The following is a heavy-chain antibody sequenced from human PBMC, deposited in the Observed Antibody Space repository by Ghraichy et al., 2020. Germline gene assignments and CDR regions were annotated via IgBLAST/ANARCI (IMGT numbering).Heavy chain of an antibody. CDR1: GFSFSTYE. D-gene: IGHD2-2*01. J-gene: IGHJ4*02. CDR3: ARRYCSSTSCLFDY. Sequence: GSLRLSCAASGFSFSTYELNWVRQAPGKGLEWISHISSSGATIYYADSVKGRFTISRDNPKNSLYLQMNSLRAEDTAVYYCARRYCSSTSCLFDYWGQGTLVTVSS. CDR2: ISSSGATI. V-gene: IGHV3-48*03.